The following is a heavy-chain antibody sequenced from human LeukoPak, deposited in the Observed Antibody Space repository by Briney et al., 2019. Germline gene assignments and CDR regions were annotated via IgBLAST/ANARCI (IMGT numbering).Heavy chain of an antibody. J-gene: IGHJ4*02. CDR2: IIPIFGTA. CDR3: ARAISLVPAAMDY. D-gene: IGHD2-2*01. Sequence: SVKVSCKASGGTFSSYAISWVRQAPGQGLEWMGGIIPIFGTANYAQKFQGRVTITADESTSTAYMELSSLRSEDTAVYYCARAISLVPAAMDYWGQGTLVTASS. CDR1: GGTFSSYA. V-gene: IGHV1-69*13.